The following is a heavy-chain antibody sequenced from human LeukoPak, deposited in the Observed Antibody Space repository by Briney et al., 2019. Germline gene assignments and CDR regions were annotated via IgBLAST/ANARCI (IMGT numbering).Heavy chain of an antibody. D-gene: IGHD6-13*01. Sequence: SETLSLTCTVFGGSISSTTYYWGWIRQPPGKGLEWIVGIYHSGSTYYNPSLKSRVTISVDPSKNHFSLKLRSVTAADTAVYYCARIARSSIAAAGISYYYMDVWGKGTTVTVSS. V-gene: IGHV4-39*02. CDR3: ARIARSSIAAAGISYYYMDV. J-gene: IGHJ6*03. CDR1: GGSISSTTYY. CDR2: IYHSGST.